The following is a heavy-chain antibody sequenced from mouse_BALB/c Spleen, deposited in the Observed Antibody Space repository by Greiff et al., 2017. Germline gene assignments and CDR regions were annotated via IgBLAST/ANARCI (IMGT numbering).Heavy chain of an antibody. CDR3: AILMITTGFAY. CDR1: GFSLTSYG. CDR2: IWAGGST. J-gene: IGHJ3*01. D-gene: IGHD2-4*01. Sequence: VNVVESGPGLVAPSQSLSITCTVSGFSLTSYGVHWVRQPPGKGLEWLGVIWAGGSTNYNSALMSRLSISKDNSKSQVFLKMNSLQTDDTAMYYCAILMITTGFAYWGQGTLVTVSA. V-gene: IGHV2-9*02.